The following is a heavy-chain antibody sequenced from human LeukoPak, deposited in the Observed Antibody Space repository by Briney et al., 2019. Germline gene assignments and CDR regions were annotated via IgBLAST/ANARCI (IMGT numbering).Heavy chain of an antibody. CDR1: GGSISIINHY. J-gene: IGHJ4*02. Sequence: SETLSLTCTVSGGSISIINHYWGWIRQPPGKGPEWLASIYYSGSTYYSPSLKSRVTISIDTSKNQFSLKLSSVTAADTAVYYCTRRGAGYEPIDYWGQGTLVTVSS. D-gene: IGHD5-12*01. CDR3: TRRGAGYEPIDY. V-gene: IGHV4-39*01. CDR2: IYYSGST.